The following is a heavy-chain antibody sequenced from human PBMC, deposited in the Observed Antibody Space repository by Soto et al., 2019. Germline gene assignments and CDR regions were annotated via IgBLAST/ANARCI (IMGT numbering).Heavy chain of an antibody. Sequence: GASVKVTCKASGGTIGSYAISCVRQAHGQGLEWMGGIIPIFGTANYAQKFQGRVTITADKSTSTAYMELSSLRSEDTAVYYCARESSDTAMVFGFDPWGQGTLVTVSS. D-gene: IGHD5-18*01. V-gene: IGHV1-69*06. CDR1: GGTIGSYA. CDR2: IIPIFGTA. CDR3: ARESSDTAMVFGFDP. J-gene: IGHJ5*02.